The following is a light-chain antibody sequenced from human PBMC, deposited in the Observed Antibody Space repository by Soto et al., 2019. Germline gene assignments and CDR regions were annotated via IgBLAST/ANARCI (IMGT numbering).Light chain of an antibody. CDR3: SSYAGTNNYV. V-gene: IGLV2-8*01. Sequence: QSVLTQPPSASGSPGQSVTISCTGTSSDVGGYNYVSWYQQHPGKAPKLMIYEVNKRPSGVLDRFSGSKSGNTASLTVSGLQAEDEADYYCSSYAGTNNYVFGTGTKVTVL. J-gene: IGLJ1*01. CDR2: EVN. CDR1: SSDVGGYNY.